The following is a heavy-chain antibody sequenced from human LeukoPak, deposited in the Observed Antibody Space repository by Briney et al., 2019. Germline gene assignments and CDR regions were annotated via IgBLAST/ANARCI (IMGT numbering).Heavy chain of an antibody. CDR2: IYYSGST. D-gene: IGHD2-8*02. V-gene: IGHV4-59*01. CDR3: VRASVDTGGAFDV. CDR1: GGSISSYY. J-gene: IGHJ3*01. Sequence: SETLSLTCTVSGGSISSYYWSWTRQPPGKGLEWIGYIYYSGSTNYNPSLKSRVTISVDTSKNQFSLKLSSVTAADTAIYYCVRASVDTGGAFDVWGQGTVVTVSS.